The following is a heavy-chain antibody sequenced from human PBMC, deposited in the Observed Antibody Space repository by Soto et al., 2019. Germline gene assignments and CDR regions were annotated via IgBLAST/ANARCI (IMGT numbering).Heavy chain of an antibody. Sequence: GGSLRLSCAASGFTFSSYWMHWVRQAPGKGLVWVSRINSDGSSTSYADSVKGRFTISRDNAKNTLYLQMNSLRAEDTAVYYCARALERLNYDFWSGPYYYGMDVWGQGTTVTVSS. CDR1: GFTFSSYW. CDR3: ARALERLNYDFWSGPYYYGMDV. CDR2: INSDGSST. V-gene: IGHV3-74*01. J-gene: IGHJ6*02. D-gene: IGHD3-3*01.